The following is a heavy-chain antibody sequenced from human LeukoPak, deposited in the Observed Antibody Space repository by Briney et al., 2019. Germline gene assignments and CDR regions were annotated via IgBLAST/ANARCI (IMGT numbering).Heavy chain of an antibody. CDR1: GFIFSEYY. CDR3: ARMSPGDPYYFDY. V-gene: IGHV3-11*04. CDR2: IGSSADTV. J-gene: IGHJ4*02. Sequence: GGSLRLSCAASGFIFSEYYMNWIRQSPGKGLEWVSMIGSSADTVYYADSVKGRFTISRDNAKNSLFLQMDRLTAEDTALYYCARMSPGDPYYFDYWGLGTLVTVSS.